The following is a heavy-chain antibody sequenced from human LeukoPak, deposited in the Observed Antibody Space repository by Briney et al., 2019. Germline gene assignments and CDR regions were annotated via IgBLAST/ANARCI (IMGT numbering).Heavy chain of an antibody. J-gene: IGHJ4*02. Sequence: SETLSLTCTVSGGSISNYYWSWIRQPPGKGLEWIGEINHSGSTNYNPSLKSRVTISVDTSKNQFSLKLSSVTAADTAVYYCARGPVWGQGTLVTVSS. CDR1: GGSISNYY. CDR3: ARGPV. CDR2: INHSGST. V-gene: IGHV4-34*01.